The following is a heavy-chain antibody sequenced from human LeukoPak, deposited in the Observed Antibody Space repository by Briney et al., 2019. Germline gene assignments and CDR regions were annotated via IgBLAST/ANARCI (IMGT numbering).Heavy chain of an antibody. CDR1: GGSISSSSYY. Sequence: SETLSLTCTVSGGSISSSSYYWGWLRQPPGKGLEWIGSIYYSGSTYYNPSLKSRVTISVDTSKNQFSLKLSSVTAADTAVYYCARGGYCSGGSCYWDFDYWGQGTLVTVSS. CDR2: IYYSGST. V-gene: IGHV4-39*07. J-gene: IGHJ4*02. D-gene: IGHD2-15*01. CDR3: ARGGYCSGGSCYWDFDY.